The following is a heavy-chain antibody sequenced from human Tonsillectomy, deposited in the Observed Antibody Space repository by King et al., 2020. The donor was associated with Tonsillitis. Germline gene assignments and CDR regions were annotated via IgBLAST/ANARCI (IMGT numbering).Heavy chain of an antibody. D-gene: IGHD3-10*01. CDR2: ISWNSGTL. Sequence: QLVQSGGGLVQPGRSLRLSCAASGFTFDAYAMHWVRQAPGRGLEWVSGISWNSGTLGYADSVKGRFTISRENAKDSLYLQMNSLRAEDTALYYCTKDSMVRGVITPLDYWGQGTLGTVSS. V-gene: IGHV3-9*01. J-gene: IGHJ4*02. CDR1: GFTFDAYA. CDR3: TKDSMVRGVITPLDY.